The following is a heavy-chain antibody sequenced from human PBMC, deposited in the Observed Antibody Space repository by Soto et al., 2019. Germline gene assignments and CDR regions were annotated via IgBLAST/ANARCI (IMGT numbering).Heavy chain of an antibody. V-gene: IGHV3-21*01. CDR2: ISSSRIYI. J-gene: IGHJ6*02. D-gene: IGHD6-19*01. CDR1: GFTFSSYS. Sequence: GGALRVSCAASGFTFSSYSMNWVRQAPGKGLEWVSSISSSRIYIYYADSVKGRFTISRDNAKNSLYLQMNSLRAEDTAVYYCARDLYSSGWSPYGMDVWGQGTTVTVSS. CDR3: ARDLYSSGWSPYGMDV.